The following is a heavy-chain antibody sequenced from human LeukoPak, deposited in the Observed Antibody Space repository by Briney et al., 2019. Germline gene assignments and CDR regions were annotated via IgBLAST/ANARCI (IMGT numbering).Heavy chain of an antibody. V-gene: IGHV3-43*02. CDR2: ISGDGDKT. CDR1: GFTFDNYP. Sequence: PGGPLRLSCAASGFTFDNYPLHWVRQAPGKGLEWVSVISGDGDKTYYADSVRGRFTISRDNTKNSLFLQMNSLTTEDTAFYYCVKDIDTVGTNAFDIWGQGTMVTVSS. J-gene: IGHJ3*02. CDR3: VKDIDTVGTNAFDI. D-gene: IGHD2-8*02.